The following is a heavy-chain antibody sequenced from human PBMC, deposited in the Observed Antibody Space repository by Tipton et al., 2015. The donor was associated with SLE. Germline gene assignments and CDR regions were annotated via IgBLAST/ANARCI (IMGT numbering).Heavy chain of an antibody. CDR3: TRLAGRRFPFDS. CDR1: GGSISSSNW. V-gene: IGHV4-4*01. J-gene: IGHJ4*02. D-gene: IGHD6-6*01. Sequence: TLSLTCAVSGGSISSSNWWTWVRQPPGKGPEWIGQIYHSGTTNYNPSLESRVTISVDKSKKQFSLKLSSVTAADTAVYFCTRLAGRRFPFDSWGQGTLVTVSS. CDR2: IYHSGTT.